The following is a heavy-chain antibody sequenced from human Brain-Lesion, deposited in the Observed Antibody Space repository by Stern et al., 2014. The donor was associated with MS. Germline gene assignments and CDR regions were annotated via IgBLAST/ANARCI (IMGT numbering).Heavy chain of an antibody. CDR1: GFTLSKSW. J-gene: IGHJ4*02. D-gene: IGHD3-10*01. CDR3: TILSGPYDH. CDR2: INRDGSTT. V-gene: IGHV3-74*01. Sequence: EVKLVESGGGLVQPGGSLRLSCAAYGFTLSKSWMHWVRQAPGKGLVWVSRINRDGSTTTYADSVKGRFTISRDNAKNTLYLQMSSLRAEDTAVYYCTILSGPYDHWGQGTLVTVSS.